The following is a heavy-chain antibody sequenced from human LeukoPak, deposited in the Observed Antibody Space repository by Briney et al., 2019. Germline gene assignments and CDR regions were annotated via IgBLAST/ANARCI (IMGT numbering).Heavy chain of an antibody. D-gene: IGHD3-9*01. J-gene: IGHJ4*02. V-gene: IGHV3-21*04. CDR3: AKADSYYDLLTCFDF. CDR2: ISSSSSYI. Sequence: PGGSLRLSCAASGFTFSSYSMNWVRQAPGERLEWVSSISSSSSYIYYADSVKGRLTISRDDAKNSLFLQMNSLRAEDTAVYYCAKADSYYDLLTCFDFWGQGTLVTVSS. CDR1: GFTFSSYS.